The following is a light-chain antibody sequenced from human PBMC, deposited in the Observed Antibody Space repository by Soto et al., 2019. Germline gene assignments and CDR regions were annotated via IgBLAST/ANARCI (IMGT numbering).Light chain of an antibody. CDR3: QQYVSSPLT. J-gene: IGKJ4*01. Sequence: EIVLTQSPGTLSLSPGEGATLSCRASQSVSNNYLAWYQQKPCQAPRLVISGASSRATAIPDRFSGSGSGTDFTLTISRLEPEDFAVYYCQQYVSSPLTFGGGTKVDIK. V-gene: IGKV3-20*01. CDR2: GAS. CDR1: QSVSNNY.